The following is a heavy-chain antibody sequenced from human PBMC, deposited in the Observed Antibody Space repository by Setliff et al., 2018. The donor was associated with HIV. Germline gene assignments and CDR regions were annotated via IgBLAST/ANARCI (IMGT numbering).Heavy chain of an antibody. CDR1: GGSISSSSNYY. V-gene: IGHV4-61*10. D-gene: IGHD3-16*02. CDR2: IYYSGST. J-gene: IGHJ4*02. Sequence: SETLSLTCTVSGGSISSSSNYYWSWIRQPAGKGLEWIGRIYYSGSTNYNPSLKSRVTISVDTSKNQFSLKLSSVTAADTAVYYCAGAITFGGVIVHWGQGTLVTVLL. CDR3: AGAITFGGVIVH.